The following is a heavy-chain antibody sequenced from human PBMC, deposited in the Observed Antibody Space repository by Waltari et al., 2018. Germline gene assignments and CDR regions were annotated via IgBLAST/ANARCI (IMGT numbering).Heavy chain of an antibody. D-gene: IGHD1-20*01. CDR2: IDHSGST. Sequence: QVQLQESGPGLVKPSETLSLTCAVSGYSISSGYYWGWIRQPPGKGLEWVGSIDHSGSTYYNPSLKSRVTISVDTSKNQFSLKLSSVTAADTAVYYCARDQGDNWNYHDYWGQGTLVTVSS. V-gene: IGHV4-38-2*02. CDR1: GYSISSGYY. J-gene: IGHJ4*02. CDR3: ARDQGDNWNYHDY.